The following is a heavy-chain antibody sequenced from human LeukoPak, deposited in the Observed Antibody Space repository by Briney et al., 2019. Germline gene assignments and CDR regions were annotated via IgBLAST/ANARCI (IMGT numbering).Heavy chain of an antibody. D-gene: IGHD3-16*01. Sequence: GGSLRLSCAASGFTFSDYYVTWIRRAPGKGLEWVSYISGSDNSIYYADSVKGRFTISRDNAKNSLYLQMNSLRAEDTAVYYCARGPGGIPFDYWGQGTLVTVSS. CDR3: ARGPGGIPFDY. J-gene: IGHJ4*02. CDR2: ISGSDNSI. CDR1: GFTFSDYY. V-gene: IGHV3-11*01.